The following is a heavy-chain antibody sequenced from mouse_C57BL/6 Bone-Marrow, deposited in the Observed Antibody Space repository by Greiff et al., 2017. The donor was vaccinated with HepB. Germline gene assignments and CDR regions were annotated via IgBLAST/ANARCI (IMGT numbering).Heavy chain of an antibody. CDR2: IDPSDSYT. J-gene: IGHJ2*01. V-gene: IGHV1-69*01. CDR3: ARKGGTGDY. D-gene: IGHD4-1*01. CDR1: GYTFTSYW. Sequence: QVQLQQPGAELVMPGASVKLSCKASGYTFTSYWMHWVKQRPGQGLEWIGEIDPSDSYTNYNQKFKGKSTLTVDKSSSTAYMQLSSLTSEDSAVYYCARKGGTGDYWGQGTTLTVSS.